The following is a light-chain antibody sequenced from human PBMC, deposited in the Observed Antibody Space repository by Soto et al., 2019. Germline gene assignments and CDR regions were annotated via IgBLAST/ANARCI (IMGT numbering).Light chain of an antibody. CDR2: DNN. CDR3: GTWDSSLSFWV. J-gene: IGLJ3*02. V-gene: IGLV1-51*01. Sequence: QAVVTQPPSVSAAPGQKVTISCSGSSSNIGNNYVSWYQQLPGTAPKLLIYDNNKRPSGIPDRFSGSKSGTSATLGITGLQTGDEADYYCGTWDSSLSFWVFGGGTKLTVL. CDR1: SSNIGNNY.